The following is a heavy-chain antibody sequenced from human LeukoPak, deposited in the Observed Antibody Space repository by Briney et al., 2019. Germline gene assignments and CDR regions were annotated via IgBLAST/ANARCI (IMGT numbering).Heavy chain of an antibody. CDR3: AKETGPTEYFQH. CDR2: IRYDGSNK. Sequence: GGSLTLSCAASGFTFSSYGMHWVRQAPGKGLEWVAFIRYDGSNKYYADSVKGRFTSSRDNSKNTLYLQMNSLRAEDTAVYYCAKETGPTEYFQHWGQGTLVTVSS. D-gene: IGHD3/OR15-3a*01. CDR1: GFTFSSYG. V-gene: IGHV3-30*02. J-gene: IGHJ1*01.